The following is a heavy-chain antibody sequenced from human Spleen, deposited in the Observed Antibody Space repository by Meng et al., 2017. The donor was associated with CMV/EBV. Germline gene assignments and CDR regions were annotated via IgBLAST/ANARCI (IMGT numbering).Heavy chain of an antibody. CDR1: GFTFISSV. Sequence: SVKVSCKASGFTFISSVVQWVRQARGQRLEWIGWIVVGSGNTNYAQKFQERVTITRDMSRSTAYMELSSLRSEDTAVYYCAASDYGELPIDYWGQGTLVTVSS. J-gene: IGHJ4*02. V-gene: IGHV1-58*01. CDR3: AASDYGELPIDY. CDR2: IVVGSGNT. D-gene: IGHD3-10*01.